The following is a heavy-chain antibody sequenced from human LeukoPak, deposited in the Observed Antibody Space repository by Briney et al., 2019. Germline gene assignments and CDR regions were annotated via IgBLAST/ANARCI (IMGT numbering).Heavy chain of an antibody. J-gene: IGHJ3*02. D-gene: IGHD6-6*01. V-gene: IGHV1-69*01. CDR1: GGTFSSYA. Sequence: SVKVSCKASGGTFSSYAISWVRQAPEQGLEWMGGIIPIFGTANYAQKFQGRVTITADESTSTAYMELSSLRSEDTAVYYCARDFPLGSSSLVAFDIWGQGTMVTVSS. CDR3: ARDFPLGSSSLVAFDI. CDR2: IIPIFGTA.